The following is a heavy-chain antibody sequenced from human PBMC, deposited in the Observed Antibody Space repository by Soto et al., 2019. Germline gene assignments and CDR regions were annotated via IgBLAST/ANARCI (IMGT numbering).Heavy chain of an antibody. Sequence: GGSLRLSCAASGFTFSSYAMSWVRQAPGRGLEWVSAISGSGGSTYYADSVKGRFTISRDNSKNTLYLQMNSLRAEDTAVYYCAKDPFMTYYYDSSGYSDYWGQGTLVTVSS. D-gene: IGHD3-22*01. J-gene: IGHJ4*02. CDR1: GFTFSSYA. V-gene: IGHV3-23*01. CDR2: ISGSGGST. CDR3: AKDPFMTYYYDSSGYSDY.